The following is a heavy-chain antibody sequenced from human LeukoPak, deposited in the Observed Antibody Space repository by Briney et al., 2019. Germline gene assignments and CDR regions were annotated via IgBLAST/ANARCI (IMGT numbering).Heavy chain of an antibody. Sequence: SETLSLTCAVSGGSINSSSYYWGWIRQPPGKGLEWIGSIYYGGSTYYNPSLKSRVTISVDMSKNQFSLKLSSVTAADTAVYYCARGLRYFVNWGQGTLVTVSS. D-gene: IGHD3-9*01. CDR2: IYYGGST. CDR1: GGSINSSSYY. CDR3: ARGLRYFVN. V-gene: IGHV4-39*07. J-gene: IGHJ4*02.